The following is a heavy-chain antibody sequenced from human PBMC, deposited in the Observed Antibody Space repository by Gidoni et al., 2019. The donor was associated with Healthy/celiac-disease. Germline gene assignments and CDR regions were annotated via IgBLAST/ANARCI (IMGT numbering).Heavy chain of an antibody. J-gene: IGHJ6*02. V-gene: IGHV3-15*01. CDR3: TTILSGGYTLIWYYYYYGMDV. Sequence: EVQLVESGGGLVKPGGSLRLSCAASGFTFSNAWMRWVRQAPGKGLEWVGRIKSKTDGGTTDYAAPVKGRFTISRDDSKNTLYLQMNSLKTEDTAVYYCTTILSGGYTLIWYYYYYGMDVWGQGTTVTVSS. CDR2: IKSKTDGGTT. CDR1: GFTFSNAW. D-gene: IGHD5-12*01.